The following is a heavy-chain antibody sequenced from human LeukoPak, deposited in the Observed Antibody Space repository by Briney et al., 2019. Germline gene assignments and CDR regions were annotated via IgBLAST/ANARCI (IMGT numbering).Heavy chain of an antibody. D-gene: IGHD5-12*01. CDR2: IGAGDKYT. CDR3: ATLYGGSTDY. V-gene: IGHV3-23*01. J-gene: IGHJ4*02. CDR1: GFTLRNYA. Sequence: GGSLRLSCAASGFTLRNYAMSWVRQAPGKGLEWVSSIGAGDKYTYHIDSVKGRFTITGDNSKNTLYLQMNSLRVEDTAVYYCATLYGGSTDYWGQGTLVTVSS.